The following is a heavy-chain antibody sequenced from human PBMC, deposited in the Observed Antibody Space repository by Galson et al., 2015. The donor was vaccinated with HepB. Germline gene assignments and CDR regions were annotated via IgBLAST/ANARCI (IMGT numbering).Heavy chain of an antibody. D-gene: IGHD3-22*01. J-gene: IGHJ4*02. CDR3: ARGGQTYYYGSSGYYYDY. CDR2: ITPLFGTA. V-gene: IGHV1-69*13. CDR1: GGTFSRYT. Sequence: SVKVSCKASGGTFSRYTFSWVRQAPGQGLEWMGGITPLFGTAKYAQKFQGRVTITADESTSTAYMELSSLRSEDTAVYYCARGGQTYYYGSSGYYYDYWGQGTLVTVSS.